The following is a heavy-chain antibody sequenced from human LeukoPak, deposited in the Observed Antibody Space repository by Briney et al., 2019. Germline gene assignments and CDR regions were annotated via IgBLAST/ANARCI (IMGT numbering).Heavy chain of an antibody. CDR3: ARLLSSGPPSQLGIDY. D-gene: IGHD3-22*01. Sequence: SVKVSCKASGGIFSSYAISWVRQAPGQGLEWMGGIIPIFGTANYAQKFQGRVTITADESTSTAYMELSSLRSEDTAVYYCARLLSSGPPSQLGIDYWGQGTLVTVSS. V-gene: IGHV1-69*13. CDR2: IIPIFGTA. CDR1: GGIFSSYA. J-gene: IGHJ4*02.